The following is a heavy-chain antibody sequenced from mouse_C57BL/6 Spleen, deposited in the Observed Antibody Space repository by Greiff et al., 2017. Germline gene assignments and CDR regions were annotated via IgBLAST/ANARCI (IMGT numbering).Heavy chain of an antibody. J-gene: IGHJ2*01. CDR3: AGINTVGDYFEY. V-gene: IGHV1-26*01. Sequence: EVQLQQSGPELVKPGASVKISCKASGYTFTDYYMNWVKQSHGKSLEWIGDINPNNGGTSYNQKFKGKATLTVDKSSSTAYMELRSLTSEGSAVYYCAGINTVGDYFEYWGQGTTLTVSS. D-gene: IGHD1-1*01. CDR2: INPNNGGT. CDR1: GYTFTDYY.